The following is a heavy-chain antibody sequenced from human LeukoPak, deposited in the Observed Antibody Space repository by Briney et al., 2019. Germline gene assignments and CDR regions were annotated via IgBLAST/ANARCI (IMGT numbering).Heavy chain of an antibody. CDR2: ISSNGGSA. Sequence: GGSLRLSYAASGFTFSSYAMHWVRQAPGKGLEYVSAISSNGGSAYYANSVKGRFTISRDNSKNTLYLQMGSLRAEDMAVYYCWTYYYDSSGYYQDFDYWGQGTLVTVSS. V-gene: IGHV3-64*01. CDR3: WTYYYDSSGYYQDFDY. CDR1: GFTFSSYA. J-gene: IGHJ4*02. D-gene: IGHD3-22*01.